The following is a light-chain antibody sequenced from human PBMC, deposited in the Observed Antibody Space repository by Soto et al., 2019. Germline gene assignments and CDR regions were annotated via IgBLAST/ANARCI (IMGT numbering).Light chain of an antibody. CDR2: GGS. J-gene: IGKJ2*03. Sequence: EILLTQSPGTLSLSPGETATLSCRASQCVTSTYLAWYQQRPGQYPRLIIYGGSTRATGFPDRFSGGGSGTDFTLTISRLEPEDSAVYYCHCQQFDSSRIYSFGQGTKLEI. V-gene: IGKV3-20*01. CDR3: QQFDSSRIYS. CDR1: QCVTSTY.